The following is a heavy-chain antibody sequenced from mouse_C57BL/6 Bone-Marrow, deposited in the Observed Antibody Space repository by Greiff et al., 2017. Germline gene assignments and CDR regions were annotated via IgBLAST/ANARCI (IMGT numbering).Heavy chain of an antibody. CDR1: VFTFSDYG. CDR2: ISSGSSTL. V-gene: IGHV5-17*01. D-gene: IGHD1-1*01. Sequence: EVKLMESGGGLVQPGGSLKLSCAASVFTFSDYGMHWVRQAPEKGLEWVAYISSGSSTLYYADTVKGRFTISRDNAKNTLFLQMTRMRSEDTALYYWAGTLPYYYDGGPAYWGQGTTLTVSS. J-gene: IGHJ2*01. CDR3: AGTLPYYYDGGPAY.